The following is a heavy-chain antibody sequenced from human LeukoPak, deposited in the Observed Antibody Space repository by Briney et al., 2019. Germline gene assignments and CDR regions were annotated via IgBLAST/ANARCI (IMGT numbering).Heavy chain of an antibody. D-gene: IGHD6-13*01. CDR1: GFTVSSNY. V-gene: IGHV3-66*01. CDR2: IYSDDST. J-gene: IGHJ4*02. Sequence: GPSLRLSCPASGFTVSSNYMRWDRQAPGNGMEWVSVIYSDDSTYYADSVKGRFTISRDNDKNTLYLQMNSLRAEDTAVYYCARVSSSSWWALDYWGQGTLVTVSS. CDR3: ARVSSSSWWALDY.